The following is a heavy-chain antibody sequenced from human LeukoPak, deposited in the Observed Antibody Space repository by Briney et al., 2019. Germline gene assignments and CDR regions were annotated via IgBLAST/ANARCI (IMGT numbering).Heavy chain of an antibody. CDR1: GYTFSGYY. V-gene: IGHV1-2*02. CDR2: INPKNGDA. D-gene: IGHD6-19*01. Sequence: GASVKVSCKASGYTFSGYYMHWVRQAPGQGLEWMGWINPKNGDAKYGQKFQGRVTMTRDTSISTAYMELSGLRSDDTAVYYCARDRIGVAGTAPEYWGQGTLVTVSS. J-gene: IGHJ4*02. CDR3: ARDRIGVAGTAPEY.